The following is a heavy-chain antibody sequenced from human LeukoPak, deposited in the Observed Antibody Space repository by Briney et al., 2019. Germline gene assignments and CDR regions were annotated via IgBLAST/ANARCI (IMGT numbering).Heavy chain of an antibody. D-gene: IGHD4/OR15-4a*01. Sequence: GGSLRLSCTASGFILSNYAMNWVRRAPGKGLEWVSSISGNGNDMNYGDSVKGRFTISRDNTRNSLYLQMDSLRVEDTAIYYCVRIPNGANFPNWFDPWGQGTLVTVSS. V-gene: IGHV3-21*01. CDR3: VRIPNGANFPNWFDP. CDR1: GFILSNYA. CDR2: ISGNGNDM. J-gene: IGHJ5*02.